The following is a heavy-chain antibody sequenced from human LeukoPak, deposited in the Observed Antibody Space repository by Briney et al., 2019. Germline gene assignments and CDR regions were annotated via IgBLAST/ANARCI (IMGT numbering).Heavy chain of an antibody. CDR3: ARTGRYCSSTSCYYFDY. D-gene: IGHD2-2*01. V-gene: IGHV4-31*03. J-gene: IGHJ4*02. CDR2: IYYSGST. Sequence: KASQTLSLTCTVSGGSISSGGYYWSWIRQHPGKGLEWIGYIYYSGSTYYNPSLKSRVIISVDTSKNQFSLKLSSVTAADTAVYYCARTGRYCSSTSCYYFDYWGQGTLVTVSS. CDR1: GGSISSGGYY.